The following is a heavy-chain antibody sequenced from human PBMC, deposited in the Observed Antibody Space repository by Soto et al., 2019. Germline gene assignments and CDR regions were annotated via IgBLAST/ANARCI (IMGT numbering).Heavy chain of an antibody. D-gene: IGHD6-6*01. V-gene: IGHV4-30-4*01. J-gene: IGHJ4*02. CDR1: GGSISSGDYY. Sequence: QVQLQESGPGLVKPSQTLSLTCTVSGGSISSGDYYWSWIRQPPGKGLEWIGYLYYSGSTYYIPSLKSRVTITVDTSKNQFSLKLSSVTAADTAVYYCAVSIGAHYFDYWGQGTLVTVSS. CDR2: LYYSGST. CDR3: AVSIGAHYFDY.